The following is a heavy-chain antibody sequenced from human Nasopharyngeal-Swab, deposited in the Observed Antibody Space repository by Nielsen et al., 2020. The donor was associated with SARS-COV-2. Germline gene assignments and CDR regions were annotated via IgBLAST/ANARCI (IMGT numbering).Heavy chain of an antibody. V-gene: IGHV3-33*01. Sequence: VRQAPGKGLEWAAVIWYDGSNKYYADSVKGRFTISRDNSKNTLYLQMNSLRAEDTAVYYCARASIAAAGTRIYYYGMDVWGQGTTVTVSS. D-gene: IGHD6-13*01. J-gene: IGHJ6*02. CDR3: ARASIAAAGTRIYYYGMDV. CDR2: IWYDGSNK.